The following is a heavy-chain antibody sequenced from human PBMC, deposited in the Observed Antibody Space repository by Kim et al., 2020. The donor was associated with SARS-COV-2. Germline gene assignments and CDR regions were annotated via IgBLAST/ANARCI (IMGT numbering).Heavy chain of an antibody. CDR3: LAEIGSRSFDH. CDR2: INQHGSET. CDR1: GFTFSTFW. D-gene: IGHD3-10*01. J-gene: IGHJ4*02. Sequence: GGSLRLSCVASGFTFSTFWMSWVRQAPGKGLEWVANINQHGSETKYVDSVKGRFTIFRDNGKDSVYLQMNSLRPEDTAVYYCLAEIGSRSFDHWGQGTLVTVSS. V-gene: IGHV3-7*01.